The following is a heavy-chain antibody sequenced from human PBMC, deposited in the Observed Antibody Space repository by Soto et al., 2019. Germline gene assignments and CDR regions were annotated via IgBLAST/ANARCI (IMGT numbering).Heavy chain of an antibody. J-gene: IGHJ6*03. V-gene: IGHV4-59*08. CDR3: ARRVTEFWVTCLYYYYYMDV. CDR2: IYYSGST. CDR1: GGSISSYY. D-gene: IGHD2-21*02. Sequence: QVQLQESGPGLVKPSETLSLTCTVSGGSISSYYWSWIRQPPGKGLEWIGYIYYSGSTNYNPPLKSRVTISVDTSKNQFSLKLSSVTAADTAVYYCARRVTEFWVTCLYYYYYMDVWGKGTTVTVSS.